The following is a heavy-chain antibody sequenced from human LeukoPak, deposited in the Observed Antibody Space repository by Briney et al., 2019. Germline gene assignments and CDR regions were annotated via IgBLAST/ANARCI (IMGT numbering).Heavy chain of an antibody. CDR2: INPNSGGT. CDR1: GYTFTGYY. D-gene: IGHD6-13*01. CDR3: ARLARQQLAQNFDY. V-gene: IGHV1-2*02. Sequence: ASVKVSCKASGYTFTGYYMHWVRQAPGQGLEWMGWINPNSGGTNYAQKFQGRVTMTTDTYISTAYMELSRLRSDDTAVYYCARLARQQLAQNFDYWGQGTLVTVSS. J-gene: IGHJ4*02.